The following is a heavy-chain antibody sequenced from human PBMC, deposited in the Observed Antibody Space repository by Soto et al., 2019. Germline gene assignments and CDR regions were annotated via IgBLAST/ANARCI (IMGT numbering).Heavy chain of an antibody. CDR3: ARAVAAPADFDY. CDR2: INAGNGNT. CDR1: GYTFTGYA. Sequence: GASVKVSCKASGYTFTGYAMHWVRQAPGQRLEWMGWINAGNGNTKYSQKFQGRVTITRDTSASTAYMELSSLRSEDTAVYYCARAVAAPADFDYWGQGTLVTVSS. J-gene: IGHJ4*02. V-gene: IGHV1-3*01. D-gene: IGHD6-25*01.